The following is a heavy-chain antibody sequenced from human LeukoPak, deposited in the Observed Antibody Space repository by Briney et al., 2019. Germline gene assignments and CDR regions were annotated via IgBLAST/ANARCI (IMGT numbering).Heavy chain of an antibody. Sequence: PGGSLRLSCAASGFTFSSYGMHWVRQAPGKGLEWVAAISYDGSNKYYADSVKGRFTISRDNSKNTLYLQMNSLKTEDTAVYYCTTNTYSSYWGQGTLVTVSS. CDR3: TTNTYSSY. CDR1: GFTFSSYG. J-gene: IGHJ4*02. CDR2: ISYDGSNK. D-gene: IGHD3-22*01. V-gene: IGHV3-30*03.